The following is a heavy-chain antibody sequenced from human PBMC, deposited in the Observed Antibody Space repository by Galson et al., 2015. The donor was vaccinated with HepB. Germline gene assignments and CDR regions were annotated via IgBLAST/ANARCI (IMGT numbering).Heavy chain of an antibody. Sequence: SLRLSCAASGFTFSSYGMHWVRQAPGKGLEWVSYISSSSSTIYYADSVKGRFTISRDNAKNSLYLQMNSLRDEDTAVYYCARDLRVPGYSYGPRKGGWGQGTLVTVSS. CDR1: GFTFSSYG. CDR2: ISSSSSTI. CDR3: ARDLRVPGYSYGPRKGG. J-gene: IGHJ4*02. D-gene: IGHD5-18*01. V-gene: IGHV3-48*02.